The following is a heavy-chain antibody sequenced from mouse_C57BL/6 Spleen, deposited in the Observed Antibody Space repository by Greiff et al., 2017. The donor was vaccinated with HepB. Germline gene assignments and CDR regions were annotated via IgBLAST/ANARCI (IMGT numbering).Heavy chain of an antibody. Sequence: VQLQQPGAELVMPGASVKLSCKASGYTFTSYWMHWVKQRPGQGLEWIGEIDPSDSYTNYNQKFKGKSTLTVDKSSSTAYMQLSSLTSEDSAVYYCARRGTSYGSSYGAMDYWGQGTSVTVSS. CDR1: GYTFTSYW. V-gene: IGHV1-69*01. CDR3: ARRGTSYGSSYGAMDY. J-gene: IGHJ4*01. CDR2: IDPSDSYT. D-gene: IGHD1-1*01.